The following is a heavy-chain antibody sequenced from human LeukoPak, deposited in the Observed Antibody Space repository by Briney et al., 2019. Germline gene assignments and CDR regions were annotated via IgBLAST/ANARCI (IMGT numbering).Heavy chain of an antibody. CDR1: GGSISSSSYY. CDR3: ASGYSGSYPFDY. V-gene: IGHV4-39*07. Sequence: PSETLSLTCTVSGGSISSSSYYWGWIRQPPGKGLEWIGSIYYSGSTYYNPSLKSRVTISVDTSKNQFSLKLTSVTAADTAVYHCASGYSGSYPFDYWGQGTLVTVSS. J-gene: IGHJ4*02. CDR2: IYYSGST. D-gene: IGHD1-26*01.